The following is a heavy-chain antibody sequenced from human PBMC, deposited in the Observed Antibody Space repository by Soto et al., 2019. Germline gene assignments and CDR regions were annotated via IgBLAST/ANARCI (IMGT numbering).Heavy chain of an antibody. CDR3: ARVFFSVGCTGGLDY. J-gene: IGHJ4*02. CDR1: GFTFSSYS. CDR2: ISSSSSTI. V-gene: IGHV3-48*02. D-gene: IGHD2-8*02. Sequence: EVQLVESGGGLVQPGGSLRLSCAASGFTFSSYSMNWVRQAPGKGLEWVSYISSSSSTIYYADSVKGRFTISRDNAKNPTSLQKNRLRDHDPALYYCARVFFSVGCTGGLDYWGQGTLVTVSS.